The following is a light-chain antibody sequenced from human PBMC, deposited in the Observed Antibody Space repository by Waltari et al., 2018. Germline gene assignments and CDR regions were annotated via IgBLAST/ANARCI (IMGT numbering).Light chain of an antibody. CDR1: PSVSSNY. J-gene: IGKJ5*01. V-gene: IGKV3-20*01. CDR3: QQYGSSPIT. CDR2: DAS. Sequence: EIVLTQSPGSLSLSPGDRSTLPCRASPSVSSNYLAWYQQKPGQAPRLLIYDASSRATCIPDRFSGSGSGTDFTLTISRLEPEDFAVYYCQQYGSSPITFGQGTRLEIK.